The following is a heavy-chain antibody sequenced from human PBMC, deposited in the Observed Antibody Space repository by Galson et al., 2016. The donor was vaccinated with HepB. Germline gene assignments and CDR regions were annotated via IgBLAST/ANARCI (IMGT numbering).Heavy chain of an antibody. CDR3: ARGGARPH. V-gene: IGHV3-11*06. D-gene: IGHD1-26*01. J-gene: IGHJ4*02. CDR2: ISNTRGET. Sequence: SLRLSCAASGFTFSDYYMNWIRQAPGKGPEWLSYISNTRGETRYADSVKGRFTISRDNAKKSVYLQMNSLRVEDTGVYYCARGGARPHWGQGTRVTVS. CDR1: GFTFSDYY.